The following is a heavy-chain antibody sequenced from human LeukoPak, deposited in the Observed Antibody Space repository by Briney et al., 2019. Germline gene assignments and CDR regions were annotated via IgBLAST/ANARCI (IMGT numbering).Heavy chain of an antibody. CDR1: GGSISSYY. CDR3: ARRGFYGDFGYNWFDP. CDR2: IYYSGST. D-gene: IGHD4-17*01. V-gene: IGHV4-59*08. Sequence: SETLSLTCTVSGGSISSYYWSWIRQPPGKGLEWIGYIYYSGSTNYNPSLKSRVTISVDTSKNQFSLKLSSVTAADTAVYYCARRGFYGDFGYNWFDPWGQGTLVTVSS. J-gene: IGHJ5*02.